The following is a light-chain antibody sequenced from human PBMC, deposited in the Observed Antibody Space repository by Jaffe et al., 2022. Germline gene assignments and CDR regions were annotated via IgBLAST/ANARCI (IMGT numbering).Light chain of an antibody. Sequence: DIQMTQSPSSLSASVGDRVTITCRASQSISSYLNWYQQKPGKAPDLLIYAASTLQSGVPSRFSGSGSGTDFTLTISSLQPEDFATYYCQQGSSTPLTFGGGTKVEIK. CDR1: QSISSY. V-gene: IGKV1-39*01. CDR2: AAS. J-gene: IGKJ4*01. CDR3: QQGSSTPLT.